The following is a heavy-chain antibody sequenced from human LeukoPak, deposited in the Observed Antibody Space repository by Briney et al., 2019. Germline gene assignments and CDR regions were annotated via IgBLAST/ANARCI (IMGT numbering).Heavy chain of an antibody. CDR1: GFTFSSYA. J-gene: IGHJ4*02. Sequence: PGGSLRLSCAASGFTFSSYAMSWVRQAPGKGLEWVSAISGSGGSTYYADSVKGRFTISRDNTKNTLYLQMNSLRAEDTAVYYCAKGSKGGYDYVWGSYLLGDFDYWGQGTLVTVSS. CDR3: AKGSKGGYDYVWGSYLLGDFDY. V-gene: IGHV3-23*01. D-gene: IGHD3-16*01. CDR2: ISGSGGST.